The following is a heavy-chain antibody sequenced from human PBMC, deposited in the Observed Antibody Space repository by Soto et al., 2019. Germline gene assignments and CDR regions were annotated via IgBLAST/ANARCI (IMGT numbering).Heavy chain of an antibody. V-gene: IGHV1-2*04. CDR1: GYTFTGYY. Sequence: GASVKVSCKASGYTFTGYYMHWVRQAPGQGLEWMGWINPNSGGTNYAQKFQGWVTMTRDTSISTAYMELSRLRSDDTAVYYCARESFELYGSGSYYNWFDPWGQGTLVTVS. J-gene: IGHJ5*02. CDR2: INPNSGGT. D-gene: IGHD3-10*01. CDR3: ARESFELYGSGSYYNWFDP.